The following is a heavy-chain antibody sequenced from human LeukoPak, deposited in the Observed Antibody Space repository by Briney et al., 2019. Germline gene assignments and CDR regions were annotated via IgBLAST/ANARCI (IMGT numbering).Heavy chain of an antibody. V-gene: IGHV3-48*04. CDR2: ISSSGTST. CDR1: GFTFSSYS. D-gene: IGHD6-13*01. CDR3: ARVSSWINYYYYYMDV. Sequence: GGSLRLSCAASGFTFSSYSMNWVRQAPGKGLEWLSYISSSGTSTYYADSVKGRFTISRDNAKNSLYLQIHSLRAEDTAVFYCARVSSWINYYYYYMDVWGKGTTVTVSS. J-gene: IGHJ6*03.